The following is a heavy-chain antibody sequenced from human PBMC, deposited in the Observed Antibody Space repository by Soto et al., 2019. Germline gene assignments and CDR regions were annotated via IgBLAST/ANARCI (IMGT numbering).Heavy chain of an antibody. J-gene: IGHJ4*02. CDR1: GFSISTYG. CDR3: ARWNGYGDS. D-gene: IGHD1-1*01. V-gene: IGHV3-23*01. Sequence: GGSLRLSCAASGFSISTYGVTWVRQAPGKGLEWVSGFSGSSGNTYYADSVKGRFTISRDNSKNTVYLQMNSLRAEDTAVYYCARWNGYGDSWGQGTLVTVSS. CDR2: FSGSSGNT.